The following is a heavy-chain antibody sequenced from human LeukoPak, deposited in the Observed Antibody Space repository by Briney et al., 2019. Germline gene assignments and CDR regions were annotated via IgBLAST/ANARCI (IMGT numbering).Heavy chain of an antibody. CDR3: ARDWVTMVRGVKTGWFDP. J-gene: IGHJ5*02. CDR1: GGSISSGGYY. CDR2: IYYSGST. V-gene: IGHV4-31*03. D-gene: IGHD3-10*01. Sequence: SQTLSLTCTVSGGSISSGGYYWSWIRQHPGKGLEWIGYIYYSGSTYYNPSLKSRVTISVDTSKSQFSLKLSSVTAADTAVYYCARDWVTMVRGVKTGWFDPWGQGTLVTVSS.